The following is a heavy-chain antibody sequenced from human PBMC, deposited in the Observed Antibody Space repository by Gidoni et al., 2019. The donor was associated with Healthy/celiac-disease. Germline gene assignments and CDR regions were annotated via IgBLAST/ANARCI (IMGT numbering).Heavy chain of an antibody. CDR2: IGGSGGGT. D-gene: IGHD5-12*01. CDR1: GFTFSSYA. J-gene: IGHJ3*02. V-gene: IGHV3-23*01. Sequence: EVQLLESGGGLVQPGGSLRLSCAASGFTFSSYAMSWVRQAPGKGLEWVSAIGGSGGGTYYADSVKGRFTISRDNSRNTLYLHMNSMRAEDTAVYYCAKVEYPYSGYDHDAFDIWGQGTMVTVSS. CDR3: AKVEYPYSGYDHDAFDI.